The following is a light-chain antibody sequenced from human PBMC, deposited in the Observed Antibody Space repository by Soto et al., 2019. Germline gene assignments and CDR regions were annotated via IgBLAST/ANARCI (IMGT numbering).Light chain of an antibody. J-gene: IGKJ4*01. CDR3: QQRISWPLT. CDR2: DAS. Sequence: EIVLTQSPATLSLSPGERATLSCRASQSVGRYLAWYQQTPGQVPRLLIYDASDRATGIPARFSGSGSGTDFTLTISSLEPEDFAVYYCQQRISWPLTFGGGTKVEIK. V-gene: IGKV3-11*01. CDR1: QSVGRY.